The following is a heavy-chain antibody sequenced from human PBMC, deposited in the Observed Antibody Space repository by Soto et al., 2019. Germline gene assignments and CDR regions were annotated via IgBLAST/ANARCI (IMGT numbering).Heavy chain of an antibody. J-gene: IGHJ4*02. V-gene: IGHV4-34*01. Sequence: QVQLQQWGAGLLKPSETLSLTCAVYGGSLSGYNWSWIRQPPGKGLEWIGEINHSGSTNYNPSLKSRVTISVDTSKNQFSLKLSSVTAADTAVYYCARGWGRIFDYWGQGTLVTVSS. D-gene: IGHD7-27*01. CDR3: ARGWGRIFDY. CDR2: INHSGST. CDR1: GGSLSGYN.